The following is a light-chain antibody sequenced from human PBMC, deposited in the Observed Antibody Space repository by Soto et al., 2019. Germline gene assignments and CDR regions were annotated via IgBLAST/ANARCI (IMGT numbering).Light chain of an antibody. CDR2: GNS. CDR1: SSNIGARYD. Sequence: QPVLTQPPSVSGAPGQRVTISCTGSSSNIGARYDVHWYQQLPGTAPKLLIYGNSNRPSGVPDRFSGSKSGTSASLAITGLQAEDEADYYCQSYDSSLNGWVFGGGTKLTVL. CDR3: QSYDSSLNGWV. V-gene: IGLV1-40*01. J-gene: IGLJ3*02.